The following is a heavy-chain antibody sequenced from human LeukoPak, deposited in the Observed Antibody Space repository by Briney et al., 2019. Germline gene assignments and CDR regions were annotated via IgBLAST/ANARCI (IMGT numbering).Heavy chain of an antibody. CDR2: IIPIFGTA. J-gene: IGHJ4*02. CDR3: ARGHCSSTSCYTPYYFGY. D-gene: IGHD2-2*02. Sequence: SVKVSCKASGGTFSSYAISWVRQAPGQGLEWMGGIIPIFGTANYAQKFQGRVMITTDESTSTAYMELSSPRSEDTAVYYCARGHCSSTSCYTPYYFGYWGQGTLVTVSS. CDR1: GGTFSSYA. V-gene: IGHV1-69*05.